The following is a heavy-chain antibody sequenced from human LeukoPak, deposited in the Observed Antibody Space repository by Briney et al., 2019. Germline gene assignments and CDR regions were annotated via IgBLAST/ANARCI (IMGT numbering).Heavy chain of an antibody. D-gene: IGHD5-18*01. CDR1: GFNFGDYW. Sequence: GGSLRLSCPVSGFNFGDYWAHWVRQVPGKGLVWVSRIRTDWTTTTYADSVKGRFTTSRDDAKNTVYLQMNSLRVEDTAVYYCAKVVGDTAMVDAFDIWGQGTMVTVSS. CDR2: IRTDWTTT. V-gene: IGHV3-74*01. CDR3: AKVVGDTAMVDAFDI. J-gene: IGHJ3*02.